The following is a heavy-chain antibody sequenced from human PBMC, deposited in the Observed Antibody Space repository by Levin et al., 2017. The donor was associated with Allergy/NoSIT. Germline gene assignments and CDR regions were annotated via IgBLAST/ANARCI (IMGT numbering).Heavy chain of an antibody. CDR3: AREFSSSSGLSFDY. J-gene: IGHJ4*02. CDR1: GYTFTGYY. V-gene: IGHV1-2*06. Sequence: GESLKISCKASGYTFTGYYMHWVRQAPGQGLEWMGRINPNSGGTNYAQKFQGRVTMTRDTSISTAYMELSRLRSDDTAVYYCAREFSSSSGLSFDYWGQGTLVTVSS. D-gene: IGHD6-6*01. CDR2: INPNSGGT.